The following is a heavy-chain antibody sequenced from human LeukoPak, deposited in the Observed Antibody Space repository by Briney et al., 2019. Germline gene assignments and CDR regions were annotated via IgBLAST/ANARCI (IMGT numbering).Heavy chain of an antibody. CDR2: ISSSSSYI. CDR1: GFTFSSYS. CDR3: ARDRGGYCSGGSCRFGWFDP. V-gene: IGHV3-21*01. D-gene: IGHD2-15*01. Sequence: GGSLRLSCRAAGFTFSSYSMNWVRQAPGKGLEWVSSISSSSSYIYYADSVKGRLTISRENAKNSLYLQMNSLGAEDTAVYYCARDRGGYCSGGSCRFGWFDPWGQGTLVTVSS. J-gene: IGHJ5*02.